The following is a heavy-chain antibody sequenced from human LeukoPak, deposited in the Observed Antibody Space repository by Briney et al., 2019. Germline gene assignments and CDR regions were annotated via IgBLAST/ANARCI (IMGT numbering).Heavy chain of an antibody. D-gene: IGHD6-19*01. CDR1: GFTVSSNY. CDR3: ARYSSGWYYFDY. Sequence: GGSLRLSCAASGFTVSSNYMSWVRQAPGKGLEWVSVIYSGGSTYYADSVKGRFTTSRDNSKNTLYLQMNSLRAEDTAVYYCARYSSGWYYFDYWGQGTLVTVSS. V-gene: IGHV3-66*01. CDR2: IYSGGST. J-gene: IGHJ4*02.